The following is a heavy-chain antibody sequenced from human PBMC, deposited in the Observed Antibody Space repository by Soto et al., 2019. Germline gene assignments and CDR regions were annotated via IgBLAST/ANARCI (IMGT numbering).Heavy chain of an antibody. CDR3: ARRAVAVNYYYYYMDV. J-gene: IGHJ6*03. CDR2: IYYSGST. Sequence: SETLSLTCTVSGGSISSYCWSWIRQPPGKGLEWIGYIYYSGSTNYNPSLKSRVTISVDTSKNQFSLKLSSVTAADTAVYYCARRAVAVNYYYYYMDVWGKGTTVTVSS. D-gene: IGHD6-19*01. CDR1: GGSISSYC. V-gene: IGHV4-59*08.